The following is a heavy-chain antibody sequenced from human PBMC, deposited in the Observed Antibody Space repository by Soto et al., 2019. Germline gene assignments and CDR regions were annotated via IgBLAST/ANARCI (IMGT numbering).Heavy chain of an antibody. CDR1: GFSFRDYD. CDR2: LGAARDP. Sequence: XGSLRLSCAAAGFSFRDYDMHWVRQRKGKGLEWVSALGAARDPYYVGSVKGRFSVSRDNAQNSLFLQMNNLRVDDTAVYFCARAYLGRLPRRADYYYAMDVWGRGNTVTVSS. CDR3: ARAYLGRLPRRADYYYAMDV. D-gene: IGHD1-26*01. V-gene: IGHV3-13*05. J-gene: IGHJ6*02.